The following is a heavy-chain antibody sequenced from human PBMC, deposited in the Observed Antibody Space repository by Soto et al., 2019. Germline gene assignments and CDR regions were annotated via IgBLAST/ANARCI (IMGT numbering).Heavy chain of an antibody. J-gene: IGHJ6*02. CDR1: GYTFTGYY. V-gene: IGHV1-2*02. D-gene: IGHD3-9*01. Sequence: QVQLVQSGAEVKKPGASVKVSCKASGYTFTGYYMHWVRQAPGQGLEWMGWINPNSGGTNYAQKFQGRVTMTRDTSISTAYMELSSLRSDDTAVYYCAREVDYDILTGRPYYGMDVWGQGTTVTVSS. CDR2: INPNSGGT. CDR3: AREVDYDILTGRPYYGMDV.